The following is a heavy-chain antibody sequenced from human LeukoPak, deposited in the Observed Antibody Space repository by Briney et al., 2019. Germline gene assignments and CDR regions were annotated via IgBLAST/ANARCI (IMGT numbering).Heavy chain of an antibody. V-gene: IGHV4-61*09. CDR2: IYTSGST. D-gene: IGHD2-21*02. J-gene: IGHJ4*02. Sequence: PSETLSLTCSVSGGSITSNTKYWTWIRQPAGERLEWIGHIYTSGSTKYNPSLKSRVTISVDKSKNQFSLKLSSVTAADTAVYYCARLGDPSDYWGQGTLVTVSS. CDR3: ARLGDPSDY. CDR1: GGSITSNTKY.